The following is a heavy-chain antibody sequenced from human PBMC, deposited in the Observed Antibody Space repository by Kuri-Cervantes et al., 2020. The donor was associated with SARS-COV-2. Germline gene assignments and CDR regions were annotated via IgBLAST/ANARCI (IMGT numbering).Heavy chain of an antibody. J-gene: IGHJ6*02. CDR2: IRSKAYGGTT. CDR1: GFTFGDYA. V-gene: IGHV3-49*04. CDR3: TRDLYSSGWGYYYYGMDV. Sequence: GESLKISCTASGFTFGDYAMSWVRQAPGKGLEWVGFIRSKAYGGTTEYAASVKGRFTISRDDSKSIAYLQMNSLKTEDTAVYYCTRDLYSSGWGYYYYGMDVWGQGTTVTVSS. D-gene: IGHD6-19*01.